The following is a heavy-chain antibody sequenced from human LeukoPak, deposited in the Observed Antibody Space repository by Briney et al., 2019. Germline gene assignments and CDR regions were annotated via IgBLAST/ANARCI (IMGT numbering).Heavy chain of an antibody. CDR1: GGSISSYY. CDR2: IYYSGST. J-gene: IGHJ4*02. Sequence: SETLSLTYTVSGGSISSYYWSWIRQPPGKGLEWIGYIYYSGSTNYNPSLKSRVTISVDTSKNQFSLKLSSVTAADTAVYYCARDYQWGRTYYFDYWGQGTLVTVSS. CDR3: ARDYQWGRTYYFDY. V-gene: IGHV4-59*01. D-gene: IGHD1-26*01.